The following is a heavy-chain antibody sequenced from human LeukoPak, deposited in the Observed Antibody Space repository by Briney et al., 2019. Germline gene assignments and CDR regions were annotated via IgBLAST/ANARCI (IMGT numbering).Heavy chain of an antibody. J-gene: IGHJ4*02. D-gene: IGHD1-26*01. Sequence: PSGTLSLTCAVYGGSFSGYYWSWIRQPPGKGLEWIGEINHSGSTNYNPSLKSRVTISVDTSKNQFSLKLSSVTAADTAVYYCASRGYSGSYGDYWGQGTLVTVSS. CDR2: INHSGST. CDR1: GGSFSGYY. CDR3: ASRGYSGSYGDY. V-gene: IGHV4-34*01.